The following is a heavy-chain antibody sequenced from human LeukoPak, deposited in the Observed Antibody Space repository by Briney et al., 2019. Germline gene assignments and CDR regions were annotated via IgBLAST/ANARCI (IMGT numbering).Heavy chain of an antibody. V-gene: IGHV3-9*01. CDR2: ITWNSGSI. D-gene: IGHD3-10*01. J-gene: IGHJ6*03. Sequence: GGSLRLSCAASGFTLDEYVMHWVRQAPGKGLEWVSGITWNSGSIGYADSVRGRFTISRDNAKNSLYLQMNSLRAEDTALYYCAKDVYGSAPYYMDVWGKGTTVTISS. CDR3: AKDVYGSAPYYMDV. CDR1: GFTLDEYV.